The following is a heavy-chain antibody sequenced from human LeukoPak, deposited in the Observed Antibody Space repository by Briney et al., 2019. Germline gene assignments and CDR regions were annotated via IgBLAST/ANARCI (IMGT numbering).Heavy chain of an antibody. CDR2: SIAIFGTA. V-gene: IGHV1-69*13. J-gene: IGHJ4*02. Sequence: SVNVSCKASGGTCISYAMGWVRQARGQGLEWMGGSIAIFGTANYAQKFQGRLTITEDESTSTAYMELSRLRYEDTAVYYCARAESTSTYCSSTSCYYFAYWRQGTLVTVSS. CDR3: ARAESTSTYCSSTSCYYFAY. D-gene: IGHD2-2*01. CDR1: GGTCISYA.